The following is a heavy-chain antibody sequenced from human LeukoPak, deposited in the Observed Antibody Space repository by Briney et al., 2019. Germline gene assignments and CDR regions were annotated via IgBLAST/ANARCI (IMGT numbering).Heavy chain of an antibody. V-gene: IGHV4-61*02. Sequence: SETVSLTCTVSGGSVTRGAYSWTWIRQPVGKGLEWIGRIYTSGDTKYNPSLKSRVTISVGASNNQFSLKLTSVTAADTAVYYCASGDYGAGSPVMRYWGHGTLVIVSS. D-gene: IGHD3-10*01. CDR1: GGSVTRGAYS. J-gene: IGHJ4*01. CDR3: ASGDYGAGSPVMRY. CDR2: IYTSGDT.